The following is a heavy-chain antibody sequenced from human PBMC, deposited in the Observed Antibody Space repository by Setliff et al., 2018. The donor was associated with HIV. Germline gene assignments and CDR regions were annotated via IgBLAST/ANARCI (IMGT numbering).Heavy chain of an antibody. D-gene: IGHD6-13*01. CDR2: INPSGGST. J-gene: IGHJ6*02. CDR1: GYAFTNYY. CDR3: ARVGHSSSYHYYGMDV. V-gene: IGHV1-46*01. Sequence: ASVKVSCKASGYAFTNYYLHWVRQAPGQGLAWMGIINPSGGSTIYAQKFQGRVTITTDESRSTAYMELSSLSSEDTAVFYCARVGHSSSYHYYGMDVWGQGTTVTAP.